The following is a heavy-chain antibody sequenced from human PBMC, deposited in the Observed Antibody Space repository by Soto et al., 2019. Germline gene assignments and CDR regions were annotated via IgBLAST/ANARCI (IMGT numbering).Heavy chain of an antibody. CDR3: ATHEIGHCISTSCYKGGYYYGMDV. CDR2: IIPIFATA. D-gene: IGHD2-2*02. Sequence: QVQLVQSGAEVTKPGSSVKVSCKASGGTFSSYAISWVRQAPGQGLEWMGGIIPIFATADYAQKFQGRVTITADESTSTAYMELSSLRSEDTAVYYCATHEIGHCISTSCYKGGYYYGMDVWGQGTTVTVSS. J-gene: IGHJ6*02. V-gene: IGHV1-69*12. CDR1: GGTFSSYA.